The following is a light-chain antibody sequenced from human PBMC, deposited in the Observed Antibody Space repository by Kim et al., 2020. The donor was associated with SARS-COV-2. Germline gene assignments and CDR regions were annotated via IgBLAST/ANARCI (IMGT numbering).Light chain of an antibody. CDR2: KAS. Sequence: INSWLAWYQQKPGKAPKLLMYKASSLESGVPSRFSGSGSGTEFTLTISSLQPDDFATYYCQQYNSYSFTFGGGTKVEIK. CDR1: INSW. J-gene: IGKJ4*01. V-gene: IGKV1-5*03. CDR3: QQYNSYSFT.